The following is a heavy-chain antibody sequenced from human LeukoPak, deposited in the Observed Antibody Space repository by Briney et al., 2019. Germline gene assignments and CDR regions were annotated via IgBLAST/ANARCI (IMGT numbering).Heavy chain of an antibody. CDR2: ISAYNGNT. Sequence: ASVKVSCKASGYTFTSYGICWVRQAPGQGLEWMGWISAYNGNTNYAQKLQGRVTMTTDTSTSTAYMELRSLRSDDTAVYYCARDSPVDYDFWSGYPNLYYGMDVWGQGTTVTVSS. V-gene: IGHV1-18*01. CDR1: GYTFTSYG. D-gene: IGHD3-3*01. CDR3: ARDSPVDYDFWSGYPNLYYGMDV. J-gene: IGHJ6*02.